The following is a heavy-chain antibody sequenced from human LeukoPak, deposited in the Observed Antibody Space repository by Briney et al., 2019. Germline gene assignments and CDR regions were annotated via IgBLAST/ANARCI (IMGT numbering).Heavy chain of an antibody. D-gene: IGHD3-22*01. V-gene: IGHV3-7*04. CDR3: ARKFDYYDSSGYYYVGAFDI. J-gene: IGHJ3*02. Sequence: DSVKGRFTISRDNAKNSLYLQMNSLRAEDTAVYYCARKFDYYDSSGYYYVGAFDIWGQGTMVTVSS.